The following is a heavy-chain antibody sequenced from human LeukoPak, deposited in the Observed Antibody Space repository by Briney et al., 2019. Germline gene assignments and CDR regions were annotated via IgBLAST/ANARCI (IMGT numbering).Heavy chain of an antibody. CDR3: ARDQGLIDPPPYGLDV. J-gene: IGHJ6*02. V-gene: IGHV1-69*06. CDR1: GGTFSSYA. CDR2: IIPIFGTT. D-gene: IGHD3-16*01. Sequence: SVKVSCKASGGTFSSYAINWVRQAPGQGLEWMGGIIPIFGTTNYAQKFQGRVTITADKSTSTAYIELSSLSSEDTAVYYCARDQGLIDPPPYGLDVWGQGTTVTVSS.